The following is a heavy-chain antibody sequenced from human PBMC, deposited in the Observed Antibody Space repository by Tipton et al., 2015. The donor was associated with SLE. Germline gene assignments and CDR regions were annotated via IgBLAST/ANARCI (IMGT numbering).Heavy chain of an antibody. J-gene: IGHJ4*02. CDR1: GGSISSHY. CDR2: INHSGST. V-gene: IGHV4-34*01. Sequence: TLSLTCTVSGGSISSHYWSWIRQPPGKGLEWIGEINHSGSTNYNPSLKSRVTISVDTSKNQFSLKLSSVTAADTAVYYCARGVPPGYFDYWGQGTLVTVSS. CDR3: ARGVPPGYFDY. D-gene: IGHD3-10*01.